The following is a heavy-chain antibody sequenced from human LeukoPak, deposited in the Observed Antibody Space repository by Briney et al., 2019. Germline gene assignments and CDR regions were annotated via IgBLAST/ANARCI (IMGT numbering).Heavy chain of an antibody. D-gene: IGHD2-21*02. CDR3: ARDKEYCGGDCSCWYFDL. CDR1: RVSISSYY. J-gene: IGHJ2*01. CDR2: IYSSGNT. Sequence: TSETLSLTCTVSRVSISSYYWSWIRQPAGKGLEWIGRIYSSGNTNYNPSLKSRVTMSVDTSMNQFSLKLSSVTAADTAVYYCARDKEYCGGDCSCWYFDLWGRGTVVTVSS. V-gene: IGHV4-4*07.